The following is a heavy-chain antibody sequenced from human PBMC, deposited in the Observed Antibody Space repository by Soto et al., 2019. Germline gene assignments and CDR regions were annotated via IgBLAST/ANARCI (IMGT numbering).Heavy chain of an antibody. CDR3: ARSPHIQLWSYPSDY. CDR1: GGSISRGGYY. D-gene: IGHD5-18*01. V-gene: IGHV4-31*03. Sequence: QVQLQESGPGLVKPSQTLSLTCTVSGGSISRGGYYWSWIRQHPGKGLEWIGYIYFSGSTCYNPSLKSRVTISVDTSKNQFSLKLSSVTAADTAVYYCARSPHIQLWSYPSDYWGQGTLVTVSS. CDR2: IYFSGST. J-gene: IGHJ4*02.